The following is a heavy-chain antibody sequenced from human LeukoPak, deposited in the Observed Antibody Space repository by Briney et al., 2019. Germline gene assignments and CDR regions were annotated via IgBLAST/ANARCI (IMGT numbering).Heavy chain of an antibody. Sequence: GGSLRLSCPASGFTFDDHAMHWVRQPPGQGLEWVSGINWDSGSIGYADSVKGRFTISRDNAKNTLYLQMNSLRLEDTALYYCAKDVGYSGSTGSLDVWGQGTTVTVSS. CDR2: INWDSGSI. CDR1: GFTFDDHA. CDR3: AKDVGYSGSTGSLDV. V-gene: IGHV3-9*01. D-gene: IGHD1-26*01. J-gene: IGHJ6*02.